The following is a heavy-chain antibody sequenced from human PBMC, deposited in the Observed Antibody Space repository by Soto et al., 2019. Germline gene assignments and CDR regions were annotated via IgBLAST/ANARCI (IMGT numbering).Heavy chain of an antibody. Sequence: EVQLVESGGGLVKPGGSLRLSCAASGFTFRNAWMSWVRQAPGKGLEWVGRIKSNADGGTTDFAAPVKGRFTISRDDSKYTRYLQINSLKAEDTAVYYCSTGVAAALYNFDYWGQGTLVTVSS. D-gene: IGHD6-13*01. CDR2: IKSNADGGTT. J-gene: IGHJ4*02. CDR1: GFTFRNAW. CDR3: STGVAAALYNFDY. V-gene: IGHV3-15*01.